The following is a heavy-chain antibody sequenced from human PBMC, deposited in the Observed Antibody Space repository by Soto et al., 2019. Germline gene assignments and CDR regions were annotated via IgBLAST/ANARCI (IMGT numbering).Heavy chain of an antibody. D-gene: IGHD5-12*01. CDR1: GGSVSSGSYY. CDR2: IYYSGST. Sequence: SETLSLTCTVSGGSVSSGSYYWSWIRQPPGKGLEWIGYIYYSGSTNYNPSLKSRVTISVDTSKNQFSLKLSSVTAADTAVYYCARLDADIVAKTYGMDVWGQGTTVTV. CDR3: ARLDADIVAKTYGMDV. V-gene: IGHV4-61*01. J-gene: IGHJ6*02.